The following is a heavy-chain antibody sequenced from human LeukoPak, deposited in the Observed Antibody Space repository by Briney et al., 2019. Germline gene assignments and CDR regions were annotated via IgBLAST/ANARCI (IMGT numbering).Heavy chain of an antibody. V-gene: IGHV1-18*01. CDR2: ISAYNGNT. Sequence: ASVTVSCKASGYTFTSYGISWVRQAPGQGLEWMGWISAYNGNTNYAQKLQGRVTMTTDTSTSTAYMELRSLRSDDTAVYYCARDQGWLQFGRFFDYWGQGTLVTVSS. CDR1: GYTFTSYG. D-gene: IGHD5-24*01. CDR3: ARDQGWLQFGRFFDY. J-gene: IGHJ4*02.